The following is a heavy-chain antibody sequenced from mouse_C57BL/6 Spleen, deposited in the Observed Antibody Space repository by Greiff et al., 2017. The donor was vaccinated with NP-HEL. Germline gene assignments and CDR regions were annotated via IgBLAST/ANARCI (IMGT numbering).Heavy chain of an antibody. V-gene: IGHV1-80*01. CDR1: GYAFRSYW. CDR3: ARGPIGYAMDY. CDR2: IYSGDGGT. Sequence: QVQLQQSGAELVKPGASVKISCKASGYAFRSYWMNWVKQRPGKGLEWIGQIYSGDGGTNYNGKFKGKATLTADKSSSTAYMQLSSLTSEDSAVYFCARGPIGYAMDYWGQGTSVTVSS. J-gene: IGHJ4*01.